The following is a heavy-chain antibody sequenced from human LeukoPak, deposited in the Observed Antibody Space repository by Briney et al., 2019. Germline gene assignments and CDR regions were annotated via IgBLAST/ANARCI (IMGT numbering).Heavy chain of an antibody. D-gene: IGHD3-16*02. J-gene: IGHJ3*02. CDR3: ARQPYRPLDGDAFDI. CDR2: IYYSGST. V-gene: IGHV4-39*01. Sequence: PSETLSLTCTVSGGSISSSSYYWGWIRQPPGKGLEWIGSIYYSGSTYYNPSLKSRVTISVDTSKNQFSLKLSSVTAADTAVYYCARQPYRPLDGDAFDIWGQGTMVTVSS. CDR1: GGSISSSSYY.